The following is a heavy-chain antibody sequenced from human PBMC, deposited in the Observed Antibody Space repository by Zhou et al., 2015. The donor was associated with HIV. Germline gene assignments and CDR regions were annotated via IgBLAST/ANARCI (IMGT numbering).Heavy chain of an antibody. CDR2: IIPMFDIE. CDR1: GGTFSGSD. V-gene: IGHV1-69*17. CDR3: ARDNVVVAATPLDYYGMDV. Sequence: QVQLVQSGTEVKKPGSSVKVSCKASGGTFSGSDICWVRQAPGQGLEWVGGIIPMFDIEDHAQKFRGRLTITADKSTGAAYMELRSLRSEDAAVYYCARDNVVVAATPLDYYGMDVWGQGTTVIVSS. J-gene: IGHJ6*02. D-gene: IGHD2-15*01.